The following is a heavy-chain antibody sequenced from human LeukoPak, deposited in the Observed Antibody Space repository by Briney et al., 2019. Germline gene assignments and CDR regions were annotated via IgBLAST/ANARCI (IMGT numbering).Heavy chain of an antibody. J-gene: IGHJ4*02. CDR3: SRSAYYDGSGNYYDY. V-gene: IGHV3-74*01. Sequence: GGSLRLSCAASGFTFSSYWMHWVRQAPGKGLVWVSRISDGGSTTTYADSVKGRFTISRDNAKNTLYLQMNGLRAKDTAVYYCSRSAYYDGSGNYYDYWGQGTLVTVSS. D-gene: IGHD3-22*01. CDR2: ISDGGSTT. CDR1: GFTFSSYW.